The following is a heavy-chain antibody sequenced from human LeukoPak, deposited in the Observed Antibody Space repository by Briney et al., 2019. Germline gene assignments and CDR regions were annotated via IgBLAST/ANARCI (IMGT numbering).Heavy chain of an antibody. V-gene: IGHV4-61*02. CDR1: GGSISSGNYY. D-gene: IGHD2-21*02. CDR3: AREGGGDNYYYYYYMDV. J-gene: IGHJ6*03. Sequence: SQTLSLTCTVSGGSISSGNYYWSWIRQPAGKGLEWIGRIYTSGSTNYNPSLKSRVTMSVDTSKNQFSLKLSSVTAADTAVYYCAREGGGDNYYYYYYMDVWGKGTTVTVSS. CDR2: IYTSGST.